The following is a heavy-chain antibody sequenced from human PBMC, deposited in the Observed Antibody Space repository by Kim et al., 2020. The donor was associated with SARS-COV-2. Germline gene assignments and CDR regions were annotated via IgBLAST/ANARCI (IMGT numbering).Heavy chain of an antibody. CDR1: GGSFSGYY. CDR3: ARVGYSSSWYAPVDY. V-gene: IGHV4-34*01. CDR2: INHSGST. Sequence: SETLSLTCAVYGGSFSGYYWSWIRQPPGKGLEWIGEINHSGSTNYNPSLKSRVTISVDTSKNQFSLKLSSVTAADTAVYYCARVGYSSSWYAPVDYWGQG. D-gene: IGHD6-13*01. J-gene: IGHJ4*02.